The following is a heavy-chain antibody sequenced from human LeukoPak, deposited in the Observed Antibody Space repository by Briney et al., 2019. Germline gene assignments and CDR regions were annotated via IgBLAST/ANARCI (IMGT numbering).Heavy chain of an antibody. V-gene: IGHV4-39*01. CDR3: ARTEWLPWFDP. CDR2: MSYTGST. CDR1: GGSVSSSNSY. D-gene: IGHD6-19*01. J-gene: IGHJ5*02. Sequence: SETLSLTCSVSGGSVSSSNSYWGWIRQPPGKGLEWIASMSYTGSTYYNPSLKSRVTMSVDTSNHQFSLKLSSVTAADTAVYYCARTEWLPWFDPWGQGTLVTVSS.